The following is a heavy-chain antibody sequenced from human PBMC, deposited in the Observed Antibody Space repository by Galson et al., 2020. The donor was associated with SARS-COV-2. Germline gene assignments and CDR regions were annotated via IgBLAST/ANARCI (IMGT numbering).Heavy chain of an antibody. CDR1: GFSLPAGGVG. CDR3: AHRGGPRETGRDV. V-gene: IGHV2-5*01. Sequence: SGPTLVKPAETLTLTCTFSGFSLPAGGVGVNWVRQPPGKALEWLALIYWNDDKRYTSSLKSRLTITKDTSKNQVVLIMTNMDPVDTATYYCAHRGGPRETGRDVWGQGTTVTVSS. D-gene: IGHD3-9*01. CDR2: IYWNDDK. J-gene: IGHJ6*02.